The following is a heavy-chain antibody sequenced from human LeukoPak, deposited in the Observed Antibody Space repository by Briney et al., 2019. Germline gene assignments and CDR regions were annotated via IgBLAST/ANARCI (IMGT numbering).Heavy chain of an antibody. D-gene: IGHD3-16*01. CDR2: IYNSGST. J-gene: IGHJ5*02. V-gene: IGHV4-4*07. Sequence: SETLSLTCTVSGGSISSYYWSWIRQPAGKGLEWIGRIYNSGSTTYNPSLKSRVTMSVDTSKNQFSLKLSSVTAADTAVYYCARDSGTTGGVKFDPWGQGTLVTVSS. CDR1: GGSISSYY. CDR3: ARDSGTTGGVKFDP.